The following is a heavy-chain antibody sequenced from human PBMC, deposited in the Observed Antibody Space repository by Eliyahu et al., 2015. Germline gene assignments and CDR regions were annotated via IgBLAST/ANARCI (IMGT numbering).Heavy chain of an antibody. V-gene: IGHV4-31*03. J-gene: IGHJ4*02. Sequence: QVQLQESGPGXVKPSQTLSLXCTVXGGSXRSGGSYWSWIRQHPGKGLEWIGYIYYSGSTYYNPSLKSRVTISVDTSKNQFSLKLSSVTAADTAVYYCARYSPVPGQQLPSFCDYWGQGTLVTVSS. CDR3: ARYSPVPGQQLPSFCDY. CDR1: GGSXRSGGSY. CDR2: IYYSGST. D-gene: IGHD6-13*01.